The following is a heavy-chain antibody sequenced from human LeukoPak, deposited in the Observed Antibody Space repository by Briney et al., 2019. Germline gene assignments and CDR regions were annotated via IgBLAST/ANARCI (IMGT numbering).Heavy chain of an antibody. CDR3: ARDRVVTMIVWHGMDV. D-gene: IGHD3-22*01. V-gene: IGHV1-18*01. CDR1: GYTFTSYG. Sequence: ASVKVSCKASGYTFTSYGISWVRQAPGQGLEWMGWISAYNGNTNYAQKLQGRVTMTTDTSTSTAYMELRSLRSDDTAVYYCARDRVVTMIVWHGMDVWGQGTTVTVSS. CDR2: ISAYNGNT. J-gene: IGHJ6*02.